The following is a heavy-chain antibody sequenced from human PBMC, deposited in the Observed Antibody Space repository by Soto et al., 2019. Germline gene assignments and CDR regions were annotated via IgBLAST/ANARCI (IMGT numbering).Heavy chain of an antibody. CDR2: IYYSGST. D-gene: IGHD6-13*01. V-gene: IGHV4-59*01. CDR3: AREGYSSSWYAGGAFDI. Sequence: QVQLQESGPGLVKPSETLSLTCTVAGGSISSYYWSWIRQPPGKGLEWIGYIYYSGSTNYNPSLNTRVTRSVDTSKNQFSLKLSSVTAADTAVYYCAREGYSSSWYAGGAFDIWGQGTMVTVSS. J-gene: IGHJ3*02. CDR1: GGSISSYY.